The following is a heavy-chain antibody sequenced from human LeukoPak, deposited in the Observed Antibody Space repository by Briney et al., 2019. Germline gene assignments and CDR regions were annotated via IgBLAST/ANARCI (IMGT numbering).Heavy chain of an antibody. J-gene: IGHJ4*02. Sequence: ASVKVSCKASGYTFTGYYIHWVRQAPGQGLEWMGWANPNSGGTHCAQKFQGRVTMTRDTSISTVYMGLSSLRFDDTAIYYCARGPSSGIDYWGQGTLVTVSS. V-gene: IGHV1-2*02. CDR1: GYTFTGYY. CDR3: ARGPSSGIDY. D-gene: IGHD3-10*01. CDR2: ANPNSGGT.